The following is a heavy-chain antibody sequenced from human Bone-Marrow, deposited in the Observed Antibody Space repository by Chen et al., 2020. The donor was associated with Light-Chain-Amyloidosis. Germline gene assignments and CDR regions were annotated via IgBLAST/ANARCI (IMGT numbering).Heavy chain of an antibody. D-gene: IGHD3-9*01. J-gene: IGHJ3*02. CDR3: AKPHYDFLTGYFGVGAFDI. Sequence: EVQLLESGGGLVQPGGSLRLSCAASGFSFSHYAMSWVRQAQGKGLEWVSITSGGVGYTYYADSVKGRFTISRDNSKNTLYLQMNSLRAEDTAVYYCAKPHYDFLTGYFGVGAFDIWGQGTMVTVSS. CDR1: GFSFSHYA. CDR2: TSGGVGYT. V-gene: IGHV3-23*01.